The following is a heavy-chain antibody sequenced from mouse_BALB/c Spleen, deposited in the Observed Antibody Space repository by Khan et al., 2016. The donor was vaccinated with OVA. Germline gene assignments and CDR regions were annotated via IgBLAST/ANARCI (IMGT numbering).Heavy chain of an antibody. CDR1: GFTFSSYG. CDR2: ISGDSSNI. CDR3: STSYFYGFYFDY. V-gene: IGHV5-17*02. D-gene: IGHD1-1*01. J-gene: IGHJ2*01. Sequence: EVELVESGGGLVQPGGSRKLSCAASGFTFSSYGMHWVRQAPEKGLEWVAYISGDSSNIYYADTVKGRFTIYRANPKNTLFLKMTSLMSEDTARYYCSTSYFYGFYFDYWGPGTTLTVSA.